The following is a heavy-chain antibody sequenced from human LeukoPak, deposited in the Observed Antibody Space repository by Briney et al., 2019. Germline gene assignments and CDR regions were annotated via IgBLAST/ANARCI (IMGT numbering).Heavy chain of an antibody. Sequence: PGGSLRLSCAASGFTFSNAWMSWVRQAPGKGLEWVGRIKSKTDGGTTDYAAPVKGRFTISRDDSKNTLYLQMNSLKTEDTDLYYCTTDDGRLFFDWLSIMYYFDYWGQGPVVTVSS. CDR1: GFTFSNAW. CDR3: TTDDGRLFFDWLSIMYYFDY. CDR2: IKSKTDGGTT. D-gene: IGHD3/OR15-3a*01. V-gene: IGHV3-15*01. J-gene: IGHJ4*02.